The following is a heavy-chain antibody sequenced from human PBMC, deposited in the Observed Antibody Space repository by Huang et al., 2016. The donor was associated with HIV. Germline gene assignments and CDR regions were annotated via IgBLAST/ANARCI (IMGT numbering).Heavy chain of an antibody. Sequence: QVQLVQSGAEVKKPGSSVKVSCKASGGSFSNHVFSWVRQGPGQGLEWVGGIIPIFGTTNYAQKVQGRVTMTADESTGTAYLELGSLRSEDTAVYFCARESNIVVVPHTIKFFDYWGQGTLVTVSS. J-gene: IGHJ4*02. CDR2: IIPIFGTT. V-gene: IGHV1-69*01. D-gene: IGHD2-2*01. CDR3: ARESNIVVVPHTIKFFDY. CDR1: GGSFSNHV.